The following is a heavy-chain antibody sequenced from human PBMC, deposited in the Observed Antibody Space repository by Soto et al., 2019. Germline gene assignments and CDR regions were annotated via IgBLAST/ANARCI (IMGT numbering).Heavy chain of an antibody. CDR1: VYSFTSLH. CDR3: ARGSPGPVDH. CDR2: MNPHSGET. Sequence: QVQLVQSGAEVRRPGASVKVSCKASVYSFTSLHFNWVRQATGQGLEWIGWMNPHSGETGYAQRFQGRVTMTRDISLSTAYMELRSLTSHDTAVYFCARGSPGPVDHWCQGTLVTVSS. D-gene: IGHD3-10*01. V-gene: IGHV1-8*01. J-gene: IGHJ4*02.